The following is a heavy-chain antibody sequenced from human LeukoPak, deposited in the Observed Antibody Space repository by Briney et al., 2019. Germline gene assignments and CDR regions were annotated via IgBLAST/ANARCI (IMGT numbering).Heavy chain of an antibody. CDR1: GFTFSTSK. V-gene: IGHV3-30*02. J-gene: IGHJ4*02. D-gene: IGHD6-19*01. Sequence: PGGSLRHSCAASGFTFSTSKMHSVRQAPGKGLEWVTFIRDEGTNKYYADSVWGGFTNSKDNSKNTLYLQMNSLRAEDSAIYYCAKGGWLVDYWGQGTLVTVSS. CDR2: IRDEGTNK. CDR3: AKGGWLVDY.